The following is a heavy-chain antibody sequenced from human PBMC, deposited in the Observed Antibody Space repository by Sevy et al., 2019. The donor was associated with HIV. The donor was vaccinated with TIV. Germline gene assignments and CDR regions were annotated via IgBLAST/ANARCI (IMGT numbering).Heavy chain of an antibody. CDR2: ISAYNGNT. Sequence: ASVKVSCKASGYTFTSYGISWVRQAPGQGLEWMGWISAYNGNTNYAQMLQGRVTMTTDTSTSTAYMELRSLRSDDTAVYYCARDPGGGVLDWFDPWGQGTLVTVSS. J-gene: IGHJ5*02. CDR1: GYTFTSYG. D-gene: IGHD3-16*01. V-gene: IGHV1-18*01. CDR3: ARDPGGGVLDWFDP.